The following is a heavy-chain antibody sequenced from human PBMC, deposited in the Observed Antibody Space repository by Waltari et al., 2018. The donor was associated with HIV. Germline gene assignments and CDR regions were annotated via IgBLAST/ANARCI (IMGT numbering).Heavy chain of an antibody. D-gene: IGHD3-10*01. CDR1: GFAFSEHA. CDR2: ISWNSATI. CDR3: ARDARGHYYYYTMDV. Sequence: EVQMEESGGALVQPGRSLRLSCAASGFAFSEHAIHWVRQVPGKGRGWVSGISWNSATIGYGDSGKGRFTISRDNAKNSVYLEMNGLTPEDTALYYCARDARGHYYYYTMDVWGQGTTVIVSS. J-gene: IGHJ6*02. V-gene: IGHV3-9*01.